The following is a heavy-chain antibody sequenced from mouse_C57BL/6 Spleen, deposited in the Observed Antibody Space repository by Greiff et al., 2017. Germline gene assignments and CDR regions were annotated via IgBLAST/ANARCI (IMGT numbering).Heavy chain of an antibody. Sequence: VQLQQSGPGLVQPSQSLSITCTVSGFSLTSYGVHWVRQSPGKGLEWLGVIWRGGSTDYNAAFMSRLSITKDNSKSQVFFKMNSLQADDTAIYYCATPYDGYSAWFAYWGQGTLVTVSA. CDR2: IWRGGST. CDR3: ATPYDGYSAWFAY. D-gene: IGHD2-3*01. J-gene: IGHJ3*01. CDR1: GFSLTSYG. V-gene: IGHV2-5*01.